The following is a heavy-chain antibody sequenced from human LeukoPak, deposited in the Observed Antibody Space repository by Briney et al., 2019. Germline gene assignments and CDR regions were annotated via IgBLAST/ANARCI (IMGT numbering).Heavy chain of an antibody. CDR3: ARNWGPGMAFES. CDR2: ISDGADYI. CDR1: GFTFSSYA. V-gene: IGHV3-23*01. D-gene: IGHD5-18*01. Sequence: GGSLRLSCVASGFTFSSYAMTWVRQAPGKGLEWVSAISDGADYIYYGDSVKGRFTSSRDNSKRTLYLQMTYLRVEDTAVYYCARNWGPGMAFESWGQGTQVTVSS. J-gene: IGHJ4*02.